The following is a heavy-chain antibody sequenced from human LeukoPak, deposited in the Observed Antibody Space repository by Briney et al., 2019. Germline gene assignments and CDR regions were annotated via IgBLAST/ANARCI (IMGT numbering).Heavy chain of an antibody. CDR1: GYTFTGYH. Sequence: ASVKVSCKASGYTFTGYHVHWVRQAPGQGLEWMGGIIPIFGTANYAQKFQGRVTITADESTSTAYMELSSLRSEDTAVYYCARSHGIVGATNWFDPWGQGTLVTVSS. CDR2: IIPIFGTA. D-gene: IGHD1-26*01. CDR3: ARSHGIVGATNWFDP. V-gene: IGHV1-69*13. J-gene: IGHJ5*02.